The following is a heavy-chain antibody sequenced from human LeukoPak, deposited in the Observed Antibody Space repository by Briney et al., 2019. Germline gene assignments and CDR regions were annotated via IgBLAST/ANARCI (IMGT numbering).Heavy chain of an antibody. D-gene: IGHD2-21*02. Sequence: SVKVSCKASGGTFSSHAMSWVRQAPGQGLEWMGGIIPILDITNYAQKFQGRVTITADKSTGTAYMELSSLRSEDTAVYYCAILSDGAYCGGDCFYLNYWGQGTLVTVSS. V-gene: IGHV1-69*10. CDR3: AILSDGAYCGGDCFYLNY. CDR1: GGTFSSHA. CDR2: IIPILDIT. J-gene: IGHJ4*02.